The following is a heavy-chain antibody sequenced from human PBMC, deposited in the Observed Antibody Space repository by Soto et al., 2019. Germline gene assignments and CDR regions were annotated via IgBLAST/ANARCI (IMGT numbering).Heavy chain of an antibody. CDR3: ARHQSHSSSYVDP. D-gene: IGHD6-13*01. V-gene: IGHV4-39*01. CDR2: IYYSGST. Sequence: QLQLQESGPGLVKPSETLSLTCTVSGGSISSSSYYWGWIRQPPGKWLEWIGSIYYSGSTYYSPSLRRRATISVDTSKNQSSLKLSSVTAAATAVYYCARHQSHSSSYVDPWGQGTLVTVSS. J-gene: IGHJ5*02. CDR1: GGSISSSSYY.